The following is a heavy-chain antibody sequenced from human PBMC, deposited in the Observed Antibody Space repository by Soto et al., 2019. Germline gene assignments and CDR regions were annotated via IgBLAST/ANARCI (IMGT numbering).Heavy chain of an antibody. Sequence: LRLSCAASGXTFSSYTMNWVRQAPGKGLEWVSSITSSSSYTYYADSVKGRFAISRDNAKNSLYLQMNSLRAEDTAVYYCAREEDGYNTGLDYWGQGTLVTVSS. CDR3: AREEDGYNTGLDY. CDR1: GXTFSSYT. J-gene: IGHJ4*02. D-gene: IGHD5-12*01. CDR2: ITSSSSYT. V-gene: IGHV3-21*01.